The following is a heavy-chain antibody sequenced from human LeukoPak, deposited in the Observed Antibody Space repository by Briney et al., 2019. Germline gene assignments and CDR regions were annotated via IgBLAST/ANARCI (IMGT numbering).Heavy chain of an antibody. V-gene: IGHV4-61*02. CDR1: GGSISSGSYY. D-gene: IGHD6-19*01. CDR3: ARSSGYSSGWYRVQHDY. Sequence: PSETLSLTCTVSGGSISSGSYYWSWIRQPAGKGLEWIGRIYTSGSTNYNPSLKSRVTISVDTSKNQFSLKLSSVPAADTAVYYCARSSGYSSGWYRVQHDYWGQGTLVTVSS. CDR2: IYTSGST. J-gene: IGHJ4*02.